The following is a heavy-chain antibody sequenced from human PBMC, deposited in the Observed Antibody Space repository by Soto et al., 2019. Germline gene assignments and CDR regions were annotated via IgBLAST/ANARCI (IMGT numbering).Heavy chain of an antibody. D-gene: IGHD6-13*01. CDR3: IRGCSTGAAY. Sequence: RQAPGKGLVWVSRIYFDGITTNYADSVKGRLTVSRDNAKNTVYLHVNTLRDDDSAVYYGIRGCSTGAAYRGHGTLVTGSP. CDR2: IYFDGITT. J-gene: IGHJ1*01. V-gene: IGHV3-74*01.